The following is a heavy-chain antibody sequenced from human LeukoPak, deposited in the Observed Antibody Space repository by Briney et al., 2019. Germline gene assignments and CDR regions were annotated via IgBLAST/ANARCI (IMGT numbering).Heavy chain of an antibody. D-gene: IGHD3-10*01. CDR1: GGSISSSSYY. V-gene: IGHV4-39*01. CDR2: VYYSGST. CDR3: ARLWGVNYYGSGIGYFDL. J-gene: IGHJ2*01. Sequence: SETLSLTCTVSGGSISSSSYYWGWIPQPPGKGLEWIGSVYYSGSTYYNPSLKSRVTISVDTSKNQFSLKLYSVTAADTAVYYCARLWGVNYYGSGIGYFDLWGRGTLVTVSS.